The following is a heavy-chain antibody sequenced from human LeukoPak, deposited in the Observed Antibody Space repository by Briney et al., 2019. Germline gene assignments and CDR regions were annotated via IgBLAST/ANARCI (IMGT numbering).Heavy chain of an antibody. CDR3: ARKIDYWDY. D-gene: IGHD5-12*01. J-gene: IGHJ4*02. Sequence: GESLKISCKGSGYSFTNYYIGWVRQMPEKGLEWMGIIYPDDSDTRYSSSFQGQVTISAYKSISTAYLQWRSLKASDTAMNYCARKIDYWDYWGQGTLVTVSS. CDR1: GYSFTNYY. CDR2: IYPDDSDT. V-gene: IGHV5-51*01.